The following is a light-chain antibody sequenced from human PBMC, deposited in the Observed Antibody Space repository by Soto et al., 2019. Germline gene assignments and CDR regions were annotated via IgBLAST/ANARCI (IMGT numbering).Light chain of an antibody. CDR3: QQNYDTPIT. Sequence: DFEMSLSPSSLSAFVGDRVTMTCRASQSIGTFLSWYQQKSGRAPKLLIYAASSLQIGVPSRFSGSGSGTNFTLTISSLQPEDFATYFCQQNYDTPITFGQGTRLEIK. CDR2: AAS. CDR1: QSIGTF. V-gene: IGKV1-39*01. J-gene: IGKJ5*01.